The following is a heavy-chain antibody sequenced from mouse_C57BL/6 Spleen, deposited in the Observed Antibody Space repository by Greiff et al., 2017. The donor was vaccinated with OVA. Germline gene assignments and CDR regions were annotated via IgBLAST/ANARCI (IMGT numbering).Heavy chain of an antibody. J-gene: IGHJ2*01. CDR3: ARSGNWDVND. V-gene: IGHV1-61*01. CDR1: GYTFTSYW. Sequence: VQLQQPGAELVRPGSSVKLSCKASGYTFTSYWMDWVKQRPGQGLEWIGNIYPSDSETHYNQKFKDKATLTVDKSSSTAYMQLSSLTSEDSAVYYCARSGNWDVNDWGQGTTLTVSS. D-gene: IGHD4-1*01. CDR2: IYPSDSET.